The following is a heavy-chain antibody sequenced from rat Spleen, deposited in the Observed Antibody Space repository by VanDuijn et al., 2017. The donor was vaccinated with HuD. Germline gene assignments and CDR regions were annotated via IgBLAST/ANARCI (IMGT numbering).Heavy chain of an antibody. CDR3: ARAGSAAISLGNWFAY. J-gene: IGHJ3*01. CDR2: VWSDGDT. Sequence: QVQLKESGPGLVQPSQTLSLICTVSGFTLSRYHVHWVRQPPGKGLEWMGVVWSDGDTSYNAALKSRLSISRDTSKSQVFLKMSSLQTEDTAPYYCARAGSAAISLGNWFAYWGQGTLVTVSS. CDR1: GFTLSRYH. V-gene: IGHV2-32*01. D-gene: IGHD1-2*01.